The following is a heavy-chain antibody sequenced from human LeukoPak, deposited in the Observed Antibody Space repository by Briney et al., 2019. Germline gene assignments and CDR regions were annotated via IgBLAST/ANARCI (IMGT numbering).Heavy chain of an antibody. D-gene: IGHD3-22*01. V-gene: IGHV3-74*01. CDR3: ARDKGDYYDSSGYSVDY. Sequence: PGGSLRLSCAASGFTFSSYWRHWVRQAPGKGLVWVSRINSDGSSTSYADSVKGRFTISRDNAKNTLYLQMNSLRAEDTAVYYCARDKGDYYDSSGYSVDYWGQGTLVTVSS. CDR1: GFTFSSYW. J-gene: IGHJ4*02. CDR2: INSDGSST.